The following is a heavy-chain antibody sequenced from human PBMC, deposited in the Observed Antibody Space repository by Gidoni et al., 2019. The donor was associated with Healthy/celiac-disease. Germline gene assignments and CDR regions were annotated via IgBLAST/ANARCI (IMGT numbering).Heavy chain of an antibody. J-gene: IGHJ4*02. D-gene: IGHD5-18*01. CDR3: AKVRGYSYGGLDY. CDR2: ISGSGGST. V-gene: IGHV3-23*01. CDR1: GFTFSSYA. Sequence: AASGFTFSSYAMSWVRQAPGKGLEWVSAISGSGGSTYYADSVKGRFTISRDKSKNTLYLQMNSLRAEDTAVYYCAKVRGYSYGGLDYWGQGTLGTVSS.